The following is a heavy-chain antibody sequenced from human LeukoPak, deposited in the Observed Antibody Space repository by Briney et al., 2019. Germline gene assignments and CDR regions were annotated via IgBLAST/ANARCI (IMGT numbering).Heavy chain of an antibody. J-gene: IGHJ2*01. V-gene: IGHV1-69*04. D-gene: IGHD3-16*01. CDR3: ARAGVGGPWYFDL. CDR1: GYTFTSNY. CDR2: IIPILGIA. Sequence: ASVKVSCKASGYTFTSNYVHWVRQAPGQGLEWMGRIIPILGIANYAQKFQGRVTITADKSTSTAYMELSSLRSEDTAVYYCARAGVGGPWYFDLWGRGTLVTVSS.